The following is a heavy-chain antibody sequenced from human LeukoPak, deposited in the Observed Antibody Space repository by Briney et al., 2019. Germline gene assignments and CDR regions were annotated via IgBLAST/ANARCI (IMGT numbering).Heavy chain of an antibody. CDR1: GGTFSSYA. D-gene: IGHD6-19*01. Sequence: VASVKVSCKASGGTFSSYAISWVRQAPGQGLEWMGGIIPILGTANYAQKFQGRVTITADESTSTAYMELSSLRSEDTAVYYCARYGAIAVAGSDVGPDAFDIWGQGTMVTVSS. CDR2: IIPILGTA. V-gene: IGHV1-69*13. J-gene: IGHJ3*02. CDR3: ARYGAIAVAGSDVGPDAFDI.